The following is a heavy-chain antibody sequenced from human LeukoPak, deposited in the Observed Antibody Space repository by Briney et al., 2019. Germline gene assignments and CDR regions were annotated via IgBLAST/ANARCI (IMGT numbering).Heavy chain of an antibody. Sequence: ASVKVSCKASGYTFNTYAIHWVRQAPGERLEWMGWINTDNGNTKYSEKFQARVTITRDTSASTAYMEVSSLRSEDTAVYYCARKGSDSSAFIFDYWGQGTLVTVSS. CDR2: INTDNGNT. CDR3: ARKGSDSSAFIFDY. CDR1: GYTFNTYA. J-gene: IGHJ4*02. D-gene: IGHD3-10*01. V-gene: IGHV1-3*04.